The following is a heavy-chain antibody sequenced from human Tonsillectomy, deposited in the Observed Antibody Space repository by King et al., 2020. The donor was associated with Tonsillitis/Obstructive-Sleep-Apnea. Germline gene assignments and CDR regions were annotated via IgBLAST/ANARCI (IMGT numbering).Heavy chain of an antibody. V-gene: IGHV4-34*01. D-gene: IGHD3-10*01. CDR3: ARGNPMVQGAPTYYYYYMDV. J-gene: IGHJ6*03. Sequence: VQLQQWGAGLLKPSETLSLTCAVYGGSLSGYYWSWIRQPPGKGLEWIGEINHSGSTNYNPSLKSRVTISVDTSKKHFSLKLSSVTAADTAVYYCARGNPMVQGAPTYYYYYMDVWGKGTTVTVSS. CDR1: GGSLSGYY. CDR2: INHSGST.